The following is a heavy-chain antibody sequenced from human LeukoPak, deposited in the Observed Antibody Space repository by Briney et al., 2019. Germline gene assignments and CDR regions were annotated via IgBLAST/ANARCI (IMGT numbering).Heavy chain of an antibody. Sequence: PSETLSLTCTVSGGSISSSSYYWGWIRQPPGKGLEWFGSIYYSGSTYYNPSPKSRVTISVDTSKNQFSLKLSSVTAADTAVYYCASIAARPTYYYYYMDVWGKGTTVTVSS. CDR2: IYYSGST. CDR3: ASIAARPTYYYYYMDV. CDR1: GGSISSSSYY. V-gene: IGHV4-39*01. J-gene: IGHJ6*03. D-gene: IGHD6-6*01.